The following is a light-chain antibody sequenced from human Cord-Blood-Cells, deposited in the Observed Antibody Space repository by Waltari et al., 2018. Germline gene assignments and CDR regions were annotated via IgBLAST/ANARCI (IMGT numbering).Light chain of an antibody. J-gene: IGLJ3*02. CDR1: SSDVGGYNY. CDR3: SSYAGSNNRV. V-gene: IGLV2-8*01. Sequence: QSALTQPPSASGSPGQSVTISCTGTSSDVGGYNYVSWYQQHPGKAPKLMIYEVSKRPSGVPERFAGSKSGNTASLTVSGLQAEDDADYYCSSYAGSNNRVFGGGTKLTVL. CDR2: EVS.